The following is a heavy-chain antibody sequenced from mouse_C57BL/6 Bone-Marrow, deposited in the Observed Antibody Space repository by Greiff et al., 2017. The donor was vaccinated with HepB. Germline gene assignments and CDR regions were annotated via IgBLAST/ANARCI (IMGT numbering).Heavy chain of an antibody. J-gene: IGHJ2*01. V-gene: IGHV1-64*01. CDR1: GYTFTSYW. CDR3: ASNWGPYYFDY. D-gene: IGHD4-1*01. Sequence: QVQLQQSGAELVKPGASVKLSCKASGYTFTSYWMHWVKQRPGQGLEWIGMIHPNSGSTNYNEKFKSKATLTVDKSSSTAYMQLSSLTSEDSAVYYCASNWGPYYFDYWGQGTTLTVSS. CDR2: IHPNSGST.